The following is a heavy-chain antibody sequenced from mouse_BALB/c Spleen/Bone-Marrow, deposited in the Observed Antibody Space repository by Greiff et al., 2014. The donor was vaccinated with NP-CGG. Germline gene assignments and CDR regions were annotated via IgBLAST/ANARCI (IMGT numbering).Heavy chain of an antibody. Sequence: VKLMESGAELVRPGASVTLSCKASGYTFTDYEMHWVKQTPVHGLEWIGAIDPETGGTAYNQKFKGKDTLTADKSSSTAYMELRSLTSEDSAVYYCTRWDGNYGWFAYWGQGTLVTVSA. CDR1: GYTFTDYE. J-gene: IGHJ3*01. V-gene: IGHV1-15*01. D-gene: IGHD2-1*01. CDR3: TRWDGNYGWFAY. CDR2: IDPETGGT.